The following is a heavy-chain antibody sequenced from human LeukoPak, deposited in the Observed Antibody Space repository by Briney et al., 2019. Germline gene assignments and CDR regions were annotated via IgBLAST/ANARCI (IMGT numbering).Heavy chain of an antibody. CDR1: GFTFSSYD. V-gene: IGHV3-13*01. D-gene: IGHD2-21*02. Sequence: GGSLRLSCAASGFTFSSYDMPWVRQVPGKGLEWVSAIGIAGDTYYPGSVKGRFTISRENAKNSLYLQMNSLRAGDTAMYYCARGMVTANAFDIWGQGTMVTVSS. J-gene: IGHJ3*02. CDR3: ARGMVTANAFDI. CDR2: IGIAGDT.